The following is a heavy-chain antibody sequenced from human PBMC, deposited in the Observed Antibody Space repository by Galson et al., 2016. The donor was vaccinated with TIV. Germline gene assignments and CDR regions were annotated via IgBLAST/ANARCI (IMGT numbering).Heavy chain of an antibody. CDR3: ASGQYIEN. Sequence: QSGAEVTKPGGSLKISCKDSGYRFTTYWIAWVRQMPGKGLEWMGLIYPAHSETRYSPSFQGQVTISADKSISTAYLQWSNLKTSDTAIYYCASGQYIENWGQGTLVTVSS. J-gene: IGHJ4*02. CDR2: IYPAHSET. CDR1: GYRFTTYW. V-gene: IGHV5-51*03.